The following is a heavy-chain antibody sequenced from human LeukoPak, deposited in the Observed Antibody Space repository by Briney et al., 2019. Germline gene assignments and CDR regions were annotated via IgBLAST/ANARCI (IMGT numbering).Heavy chain of an antibody. CDR1: GFTFSSYG. J-gene: IGHJ4*02. V-gene: IGHV3-30*02. Sequence: GGSLRLSCAASGFTFSSYGMHWVRQAPGKGLEWVAFIRYDGSNKYYADSVKGRFTISRDNSKNTLYLQMNSLRAEDTAVYYCARTGYSSSWYNDYYFDYWGQGTLVTVSS. CDR2: IRYDGSNK. D-gene: IGHD6-13*01. CDR3: ARTGYSSSWYNDYYFDY.